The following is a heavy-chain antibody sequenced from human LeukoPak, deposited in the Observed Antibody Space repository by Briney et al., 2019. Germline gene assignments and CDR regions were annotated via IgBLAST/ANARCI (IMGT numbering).Heavy chain of an antibody. CDR3: AKDMSGSSWYYFDT. V-gene: IGHV3-9*01. J-gene: IGHJ4*02. Sequence: PGGSLRLSCTAFGFTFDAYAMHWVRQVPGKGLEWVSGISFNSGHIGYADSVKGRFTIFRDNAKTSVYLQMSSLTAEDTALYYCAKDMSGSSWYYFDTWGRGTLVTVSS. CDR2: ISFNSGHI. CDR1: GFTFDAYA. D-gene: IGHD6-13*01.